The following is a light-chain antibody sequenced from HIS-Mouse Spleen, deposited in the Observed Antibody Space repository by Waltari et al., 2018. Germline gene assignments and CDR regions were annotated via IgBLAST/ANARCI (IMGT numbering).Light chain of an antibody. J-gene: IGLJ3*02. V-gene: IGLV2-23*01. CDR2: EGS. CDR1: SSYVGSYNL. Sequence: QSALTQPASVSGSPGQSIPISCTGTSSYVGSYNLLSWYQQHPGKAPKLMIYEGSKRPSGVSNRFSGSKYGNTASLTISGLQAEDEADYYCCSYAGSSTWVFGGGTKLTVL. CDR3: CSYAGSSTWV.